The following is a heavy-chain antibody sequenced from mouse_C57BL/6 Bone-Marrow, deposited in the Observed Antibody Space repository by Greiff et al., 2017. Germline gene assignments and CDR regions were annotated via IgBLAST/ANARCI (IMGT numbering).Heavy chain of an antibody. CDR1: GFSFTSYG. CDR2: IWSGGST. D-gene: IGHD1-1*01. CDR3: ASITTVVARRTYYAMDY. J-gene: IGHJ4*01. V-gene: IGHV2-2*01. Sequence: VQLQQSGPGLVQPSQSLSITCTVSGFSFTSYGVHWVRQSPGKGLEWLGVIWSGGSTDYNAAFISRLSISKDNSKGQVFFKMNSLQADDTAIYYCASITTVVARRTYYAMDYWGQGTSVTVSS.